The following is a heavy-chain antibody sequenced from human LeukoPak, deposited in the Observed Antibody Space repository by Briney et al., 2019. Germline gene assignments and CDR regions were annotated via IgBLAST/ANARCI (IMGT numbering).Heavy chain of an antibody. CDR3: AKDSALSAASYSFDY. D-gene: IGHD6-13*01. CDR1: GFTFSRNG. Sequence: GGSLRLSCAASGFTFSRNGMYWVRQAPGKGLEWVAVIADDGRDKHHADSVKGRFTISRDNSKNTLHLQMNSLRAEDTAVYYCAKDSALSAASYSFDYWGQGTLVTVSS. CDR2: IADDGRDK. V-gene: IGHV3-30*18. J-gene: IGHJ4*02.